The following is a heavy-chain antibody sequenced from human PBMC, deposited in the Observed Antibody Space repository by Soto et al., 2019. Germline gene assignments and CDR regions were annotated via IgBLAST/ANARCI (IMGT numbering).Heavy chain of an antibody. D-gene: IGHD3-3*01. V-gene: IGHV4-31*02. CDR2: IYYSGST. J-gene: IGHJ4*02. CDR3: ASAVEGPDYDFWSGLLDY. Sequence: SWIRQHPGKGLEWIGYIYYSGSTYYNPSLKSRVTISVDTSKNQFSLKLSSVTAADTAVYYCASAVEGPDYDFWSGLLDYWGQGTLVTVSS.